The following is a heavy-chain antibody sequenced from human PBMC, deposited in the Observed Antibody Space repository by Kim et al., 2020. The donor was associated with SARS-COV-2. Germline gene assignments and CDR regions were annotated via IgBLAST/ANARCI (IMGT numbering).Heavy chain of an antibody. V-gene: IGHV1-18*01. D-gene: IGHD2-15*01. Sequence: YAQKLQGRVTMTTDTSTSTAYMELRSLRSDDTAVYYCASFNGVVYNWFDPWGQGTLVTVSS. J-gene: IGHJ5*02. CDR3: ASFNGVVYNWFDP.